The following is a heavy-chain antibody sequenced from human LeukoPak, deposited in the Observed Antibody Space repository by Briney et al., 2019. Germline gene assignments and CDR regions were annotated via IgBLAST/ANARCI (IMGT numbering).Heavy chain of an antibody. CDR2: IGTAGDT. V-gene: IGHV3-13*01. Sequence: GGSLRLSCAASGFTFSSYDMHWVRQATGKGLEWVSAIGTAGDTYYPGSVKGRFTISRENAKNSLYLQMNSLRAGDTAVYYCARARSRGRYFDYWGQGTLVTVSS. D-gene: IGHD2-15*01. J-gene: IGHJ4*02. CDR3: ARARSRGRYFDY. CDR1: GFTFSSYD.